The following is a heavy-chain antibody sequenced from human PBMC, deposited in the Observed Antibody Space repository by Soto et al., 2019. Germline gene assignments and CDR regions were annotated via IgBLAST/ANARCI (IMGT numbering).Heavy chain of an antibody. J-gene: IGHJ3*02. Sequence: SETLSLTCAIYNSSLGAFHWAWIRQPSGKGLEWIGELIHGGSTNYNPSLKSRVTFSLDTSKNQFSLQLMSVTAADTAVYYCARSPLSYDYVRQTWREVGDSFDIWGRGTLVTVSS. CDR3: ARSPLSYDYVRQTWREVGDSFDI. CDR2: LIHGGST. CDR1: NSSLGAFH. D-gene: IGHD3-16*01. V-gene: IGHV4-34*12.